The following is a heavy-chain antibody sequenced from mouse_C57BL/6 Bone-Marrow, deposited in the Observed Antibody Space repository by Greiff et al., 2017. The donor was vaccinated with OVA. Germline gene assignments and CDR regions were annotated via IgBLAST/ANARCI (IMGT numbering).Heavy chain of an antibody. CDR2: IYPGSGST. V-gene: IGHV1-55*01. CDR1: GYTFTSYW. D-gene: IGHD2-1*01. J-gene: IGHJ2*01. CDR3: AREDGNYKNYFYY. Sequence: QVQLQQPGAELVKPGASVKMSCKASGYTFTSYWITWVKQRPGQGLEWIGDIYPGSGSTNYNEKFKSKATLTVDTSSSTAYMQLSSLKSEDSAVYCCAREDGNYKNYFYYWGHVTTLTGSS.